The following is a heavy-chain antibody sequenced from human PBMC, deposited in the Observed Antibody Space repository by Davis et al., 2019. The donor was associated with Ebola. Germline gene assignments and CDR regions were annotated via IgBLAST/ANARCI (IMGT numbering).Heavy chain of an antibody. Sequence: GESLKISCAASGFTISSNYMSWVRQAPGKGLEWISYISGTSDSIVYADSVKGRFTVSRDNAKNSVFLQMNNLRDGDTAVYYCARRTYKNFDLWGPGTLVTVSS. CDR3: ARRTYKNFDL. D-gene: IGHD3-10*01. CDR1: GFTISSNY. CDR2: ISGTSDSI. J-gene: IGHJ2*01. V-gene: IGHV3-48*02.